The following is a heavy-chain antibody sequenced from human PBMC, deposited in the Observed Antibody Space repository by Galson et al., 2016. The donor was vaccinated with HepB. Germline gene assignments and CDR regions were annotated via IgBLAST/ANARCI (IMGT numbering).Heavy chain of an antibody. Sequence: SLRLSCAASGFTFTTYWMSWVRQAPGKGLEWVANIKPDGSEKYYVDSVKGRFTISRDNAKNSLYLQMNSLRAEDTAVYYCPQYYYESSGYVEYFQNWGQGSRVTVSS. J-gene: IGHJ1*01. CDR1: GFTFTTYW. CDR3: PQYYYESSGYVEYFQN. V-gene: IGHV3-7*03. D-gene: IGHD3-22*01. CDR2: IKPDGSEK.